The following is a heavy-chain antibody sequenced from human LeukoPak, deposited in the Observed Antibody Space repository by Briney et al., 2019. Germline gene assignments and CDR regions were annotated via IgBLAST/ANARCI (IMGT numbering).Heavy chain of an antibody. J-gene: IGHJ4*02. Sequence: SGGALRLSCAASGFTVRSNYMSWVRQAPGKGLGGVSVIYSGGSTYYADSVKGRFTISRDNSRNTLYLQMNSLRAEDTATYYCAKDQFVSDSTYGILDYWGQGTLASVSS. CDR3: AKDQFVSDSTYGILDY. CDR2: IYSGGST. V-gene: IGHV3-53*01. D-gene: IGHD2/OR15-2a*01. CDR1: GFTVRSNY.